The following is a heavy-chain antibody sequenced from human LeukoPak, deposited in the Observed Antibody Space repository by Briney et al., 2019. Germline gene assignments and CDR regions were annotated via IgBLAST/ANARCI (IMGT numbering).Heavy chain of an antibody. V-gene: IGHV4-34*01. CDR2: INHSGST. Sequence: SETLSLTCAVYGGSFSGYYWSWIRQPPGKGLEWIGEINHSGSTNYNPSLKSRVTISVDTSKNQFSLKLSSVTAADTAVYYCAREPIRGYSYGYAQINNWFDPWGQGTLVTVSS. D-gene: IGHD5-18*01. CDR3: AREPIRGYSYGYAQINNWFDP. CDR1: GGSFSGYY. J-gene: IGHJ5*02.